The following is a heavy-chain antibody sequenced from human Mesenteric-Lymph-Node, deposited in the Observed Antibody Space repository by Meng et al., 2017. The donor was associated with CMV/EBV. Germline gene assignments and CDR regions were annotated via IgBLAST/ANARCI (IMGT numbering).Heavy chain of an antibody. CDR3: GRVGATATIDY. V-gene: IGHV4-59*01. D-gene: IGHD2-15*01. CDR2: FYYSGRT. J-gene: IGHJ4*02. Sequence: SETLSLTCTVSDGSISSFYWSWIRQSPGQGLEWIAYFYYSGRTYYNPSLESRVTISVDTSKSQFSLGLTSVTAADTAVYYCGRVGATATIDYWGQGTLVTVSS. CDR1: DGSISSFY.